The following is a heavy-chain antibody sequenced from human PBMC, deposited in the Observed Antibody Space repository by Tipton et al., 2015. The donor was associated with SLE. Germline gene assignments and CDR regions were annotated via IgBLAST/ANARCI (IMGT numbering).Heavy chain of an antibody. CDR3: ARDSDYGSGSYDY. CDR2: INSDGSST. CDR1: GFTFSSYW. D-gene: IGHD3-10*01. J-gene: IGHJ4*02. Sequence: SLRLSCAASGFTFSSYWMHWVRQAPGKGLVWVSRINSDGSSTSYADSVKGRFTISRDNAKNTLYLQMNSLRAEDTAVHYCARDSDYGSGSYDYWGQGTLVTVSS. V-gene: IGHV3-74*01.